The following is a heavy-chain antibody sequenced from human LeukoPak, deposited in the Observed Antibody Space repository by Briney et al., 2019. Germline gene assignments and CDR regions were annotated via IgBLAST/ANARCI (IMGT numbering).Heavy chain of an antibody. J-gene: IGHJ4*02. Sequence: GASVKVSCEASGYTFTNHGINWVRQAPGQGLEWMGWISAYNGNTNYAQKVQGRVTMTADTSTSTAYMELRSLRSDDTAVYYCARVDGRYCSSTSCYAWDHWGQGTLVTVSS. D-gene: IGHD2-2*01. CDR3: ARVDGRYCSSTSCYAWDH. CDR2: ISAYNGNT. CDR1: GYTFTNHG. V-gene: IGHV1-18*01.